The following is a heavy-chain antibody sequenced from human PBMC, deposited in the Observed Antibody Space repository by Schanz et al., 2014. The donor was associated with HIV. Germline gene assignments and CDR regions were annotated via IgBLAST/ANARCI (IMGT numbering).Heavy chain of an antibody. V-gene: IGHV3-7*01. D-gene: IGHD2-15*01. CDR3: ALSRPSGYGGSWYFDL. J-gene: IGHJ2*01. CDR2: IKQDGSEK. Sequence: VQLVESGGGVVQPGRSLRLSCAASGFTFSNYGMNWVRQAPGKGLEWVANIKQDGSEKYYVDSVKGRFTISRDNAKNSLYLQMNSLRAEDTAVYYCALSRPSGYGGSWYFDLWGRGTLVAVSS. CDR1: GFTFSNYG.